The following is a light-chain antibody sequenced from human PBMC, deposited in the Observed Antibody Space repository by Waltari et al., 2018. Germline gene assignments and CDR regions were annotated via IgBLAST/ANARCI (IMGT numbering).Light chain of an antibody. Sequence: SYVVTQPPSVSVAPGETATITCGGDNIGTYSVHWYQQKAGQAPVLVIFYDRDRPSGIPVRVSGSNAGNTATLTIRRVEAGDEARYYCHVWHPHVDPGVFGTGTEVTVL. J-gene: IGLJ1*01. CDR1: NIGTYS. V-gene: IGLV3-21*04. CDR2: YDR. CDR3: HVWHPHVDPGV.